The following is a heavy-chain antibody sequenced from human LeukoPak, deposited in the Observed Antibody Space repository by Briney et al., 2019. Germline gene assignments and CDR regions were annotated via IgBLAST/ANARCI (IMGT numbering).Heavy chain of an antibody. Sequence: GGSLRLSCAASGFTFSSFWMSWVRQAPGKGLEWVANIKQDGSEKYYVDSVKGRFTISRDNAKDSLYLQMNSLRAEDTAVYYCAKVTGYSSIWYEVDYWSQGTLVTVSS. D-gene: IGHD6-13*01. V-gene: IGHV3-7*01. CDR3: AKVTGYSSIWYEVDY. CDR1: GFTFSSFW. CDR2: IKQDGSEK. J-gene: IGHJ4*02.